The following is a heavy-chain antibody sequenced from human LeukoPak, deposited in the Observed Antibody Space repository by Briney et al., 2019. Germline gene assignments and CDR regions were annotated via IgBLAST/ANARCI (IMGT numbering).Heavy chain of an antibody. J-gene: IGHJ4*02. V-gene: IGHV3-21*01. CDR1: GITVSSDS. CDR3: ARGPSGYHNT. D-gene: IGHD5-12*01. CDR2: ISSSGSYI. Sequence: GGSLRLSCAASGITVSSDSMSWVRQAPGKGLEWVSFISSSGSYIYYADSVKGRFTISRDNSKNTLYLQMNSLRAEDTAVYYCARGPSGYHNTGGQGTLVTVSS.